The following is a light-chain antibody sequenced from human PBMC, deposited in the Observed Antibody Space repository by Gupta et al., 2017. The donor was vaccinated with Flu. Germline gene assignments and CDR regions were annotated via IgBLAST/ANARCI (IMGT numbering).Light chain of an antibody. Sequence: SYVLTQPPSVSVAPGQTASLPCGGNDIGSKSVHWYQQKPGQAPVVVVHDDSDRPSGIPERFSGSKSGNTATLIITSVEAGDEATYYCQLWDSSSDHRVFGGGTKLTVL. CDR3: QLWDSSSDHRV. V-gene: IGLV3-21*02. J-gene: IGLJ2*01. CDR1: DIGSKS. CDR2: DDS.